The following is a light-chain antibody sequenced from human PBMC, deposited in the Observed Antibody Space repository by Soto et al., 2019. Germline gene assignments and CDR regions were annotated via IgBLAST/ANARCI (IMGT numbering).Light chain of an antibody. V-gene: IGKV2-30*01. CDR1: QSLAYIDGNTY. J-gene: IGKJ2*01. CDR3: MQGTHWPPYT. Sequence: EVVMTQSPLSLPVTLGQPASISCRSSQSLAYIDGNTYLSWFHQRPGQSPRRLIYEVSNRESGVPDRFSGSGSGTDFTLKISRVEAEDVGVYYCMQGTHWPPYTFGQGTKLEIK. CDR2: EVS.